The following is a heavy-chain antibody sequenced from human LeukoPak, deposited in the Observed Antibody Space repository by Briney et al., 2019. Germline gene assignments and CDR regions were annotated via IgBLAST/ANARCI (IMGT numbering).Heavy chain of an antibody. CDR3: AKDIPAAIHYYYGMDV. CDR2: ISGSGGST. CDR1: GFTFSSYA. Sequence: GGSLRLSCAASGFTFSSYAMSWVRQAPGKGLEWVSAISGSGGSTYYADSVKGRFTISRDNSKNTLYLQMHRLRAADTAVPYCAKDIPAAIHYYYGMDVWGQGTTVTVSS. D-gene: IGHD2-2*01. J-gene: IGHJ6*02. V-gene: IGHV3-23*01.